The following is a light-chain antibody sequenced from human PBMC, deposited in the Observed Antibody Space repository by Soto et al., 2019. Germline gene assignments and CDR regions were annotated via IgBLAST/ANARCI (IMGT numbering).Light chain of an antibody. V-gene: IGLV2-11*01. CDR2: DVS. Sequence: QSALTQPRSVSGSPGQSVTISCTGTSSDVGGYNYVSWYQQHPGQAPQLIIYDVSKWPSGVPDRFSGSKSGNTASLTISGLQAEDEAVYYCCSYAGNSLWVFGGGTKLTVL. CDR1: SSDVGGYNY. J-gene: IGLJ3*02. CDR3: CSYAGNSLWV.